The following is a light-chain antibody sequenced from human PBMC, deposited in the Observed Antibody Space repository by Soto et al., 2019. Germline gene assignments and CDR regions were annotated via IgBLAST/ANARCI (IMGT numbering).Light chain of an antibody. J-gene: IGLJ1*01. CDR2: RNN. Sequence: QSVLTQPPSVSGTPGQRVTISCSGSISNIGSNYVCWFQQFPGTAPKVLSNRNNQRPSGVPDRFSGSKSGTSASLAISGLRSEDEAEYYCAAWDDTVRSYVFGTGTKLTVL. V-gene: IGLV1-47*01. CDR3: AAWDDTVRSYV. CDR1: ISNIGSNY.